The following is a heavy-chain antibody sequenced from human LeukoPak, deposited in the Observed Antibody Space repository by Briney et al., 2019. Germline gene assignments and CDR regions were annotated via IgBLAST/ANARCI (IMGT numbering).Heavy chain of an antibody. D-gene: IGHD6-13*01. Sequence: SPTLSLTCAISGDSVSSNRAAWNWLRQSPSRGLEWLGRTYYRSKGYNDYAGSVKSLITIILETSKNQFSLQFNSVTPEDTAVYYCAREAAAGSLDYWGQGTLVTVSS. CDR2: TYYRSKGYN. CDR3: AREAAAGSLDY. V-gene: IGHV6-1*01. J-gene: IGHJ4*02. CDR1: GDSVSSNRAA.